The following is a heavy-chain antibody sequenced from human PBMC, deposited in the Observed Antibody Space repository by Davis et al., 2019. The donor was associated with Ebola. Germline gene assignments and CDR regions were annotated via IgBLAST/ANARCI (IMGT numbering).Heavy chain of an antibody. J-gene: IGHJ6*02. CDR1: GFSFSTYW. V-gene: IGHV3-7*03. CDR3: ATGGMDV. Sequence: GESLKISCAASGFSFSTYWMSWVRQAPGKGLEWVANIKQDGSEKYYVDSVKGRFTISRDNAKNSLYLQMNSLRAEDTAVYYCATGGMDVWGQGTTVTVSS. CDR2: IKQDGSEK.